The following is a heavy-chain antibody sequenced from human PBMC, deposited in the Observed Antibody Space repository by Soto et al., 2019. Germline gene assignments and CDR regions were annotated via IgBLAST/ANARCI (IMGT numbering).Heavy chain of an antibody. Sequence: SETLSLTCTVSGGSISSISYYRGWIRQPPGKGLEWNGSIYYSGSTYYNPSLKSRVTISVDTSKNQFSLKLSSVTDADTAVYYCARTRAVWCDPWGQGTLVTVSS. J-gene: IGHJ5*02. D-gene: IGHD6-19*01. CDR3: ARTRAVWCDP. V-gene: IGHV4-39*01. CDR1: GGSISSISYY. CDR2: IYYSGST.